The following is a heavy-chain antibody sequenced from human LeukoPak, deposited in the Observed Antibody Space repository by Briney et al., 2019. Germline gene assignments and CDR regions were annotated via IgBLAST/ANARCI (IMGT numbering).Heavy chain of an antibody. D-gene: IGHD6-13*01. CDR3: ARDREPLYSSSWYV. J-gene: IGHJ4*02. CDR2: IYYSGST. V-gene: IGHV4-39*02. CDR1: GGSISSSSYY. Sequence: SETLSLTCTVSGGSISSSSYYWGWIRQPPGKGLEWIGSIYYSGSTYYNPSLKSRVTISVDTSKNQFSLKLSSVTAADTAVYYCARDREPLYSSSWYVWGQGTLATVSS.